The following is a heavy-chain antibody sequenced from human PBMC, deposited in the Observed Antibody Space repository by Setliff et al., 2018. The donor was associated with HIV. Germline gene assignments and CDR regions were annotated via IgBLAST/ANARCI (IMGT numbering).Heavy chain of an antibody. V-gene: IGHV4-59*08. CDR2: IYYSGNT. J-gene: IGHJ3*02. CDR3: ARSLVPSGYYYGRHAFDI. CDR1: GASIRGHY. Sequence: PSETLSLTCSVSGASIRGHYWSWIRQSPGKGLEWIGNIYYSGNTNYNPSFKSRVTISVDTSKNQFSLRVNSVTAADTAVYYCARSLVPSGYYYGRHAFDIWGQGTAVTVSS. D-gene: IGHD3-22*01.